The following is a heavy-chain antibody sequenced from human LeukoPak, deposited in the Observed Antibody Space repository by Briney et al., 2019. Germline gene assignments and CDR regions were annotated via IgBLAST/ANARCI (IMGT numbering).Heavy chain of an antibody. J-gene: IGHJ6*03. CDR1: GGSISSYY. V-gene: IGHV4-59*12. CDR2: IYYSGST. CDR3: ARGTEQLAPYYYYYMDV. Sequence: SETLSLTCTVSGGSISSYYWSWIRQPPGKGLEWIGYIYYSGSTNYKSSLKSRVTISVDTSKNQFSLKLSSVTAADTAVYYCARGTEQLAPYYYYYMDVWGKGTTVTVSS. D-gene: IGHD6-13*01.